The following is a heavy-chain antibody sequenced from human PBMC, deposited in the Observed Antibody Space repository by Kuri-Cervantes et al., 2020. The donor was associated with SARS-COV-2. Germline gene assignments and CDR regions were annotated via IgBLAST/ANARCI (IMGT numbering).Heavy chain of an antibody. CDR3: ARIPGHHDAFDI. V-gene: IGHV2-5*08. CDR1: GFSLSTSGMC. Sequence: SGPTLVKPTQTLTLTCTFSGFSLSTSGMCVSWIRQPPGKALEWLALIYWDDDKRYSPSLKSRLTITKDTSKNQVVLTMTNMDPVDTATYYCARIPGHHDAFDIWGQGTMVTVSS. J-gene: IGHJ3*02. D-gene: IGHD5-18*01. CDR2: IYWDDDK.